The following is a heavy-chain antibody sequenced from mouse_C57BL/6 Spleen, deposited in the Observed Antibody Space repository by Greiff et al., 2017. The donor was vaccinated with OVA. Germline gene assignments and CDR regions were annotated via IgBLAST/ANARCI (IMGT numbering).Heavy chain of an antibody. CDR2: IYPSDSET. D-gene: IGHD2-3*01. Sequence: VQLQQPGAELVRPGSSVKLSCKASGYTFTSYWMDWVKQRPGQGLEWIGNIYPSDSETHYNQKFKDKATLTVDKSSSTAYMQLSSLTSEDSAVYYCARWDGYYHYWGQGTTLTVSS. CDR3: ARWDGYYHY. V-gene: IGHV1-61*01. CDR1: GYTFTSYW. J-gene: IGHJ2*01.